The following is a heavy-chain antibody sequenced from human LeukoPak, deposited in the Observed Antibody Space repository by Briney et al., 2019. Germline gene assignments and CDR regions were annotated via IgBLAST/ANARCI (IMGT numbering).Heavy chain of an antibody. V-gene: IGHV1-2*02. Sequence: ASVKVSCKASGYTFIVHYIHWVRQAPGQGLEWMGWVNPSSGGTNYAQKFQDRATMTRDTSINTAYMELSSLRSDDTAVYYCARTRTGKPDFWGQGTLVTVSS. CDR1: GYTFIVHY. D-gene: IGHD1-14*01. CDR2: VNPSSGGT. CDR3: ARTRTGKPDF. J-gene: IGHJ4*02.